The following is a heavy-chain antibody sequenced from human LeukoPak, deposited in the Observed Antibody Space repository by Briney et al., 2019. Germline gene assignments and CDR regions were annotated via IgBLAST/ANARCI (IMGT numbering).Heavy chain of an antibody. CDR1: GFSFSNYA. CDR2: IQYDGSNE. J-gene: IGHJ4*02. V-gene: IGHV3-30*04. D-gene: IGHD2-21*02. Sequence: GGSLRLSCAASGFSFSNYAMSWVRQAPGKGLEWVAYIQYDGSNEQYAHSVKGRFRISRDSSKNILYLQMDSLRAEDTAVYYCARDQTFLGGENVVTAPDYWGQGTLVTVSS. CDR3: ARDQTFLGGENVVTAPDY.